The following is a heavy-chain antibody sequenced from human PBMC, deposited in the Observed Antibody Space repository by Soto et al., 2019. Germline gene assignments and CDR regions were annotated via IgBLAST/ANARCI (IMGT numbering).Heavy chain of an antibody. J-gene: IGHJ6*02. CDR3: ARRGYYGDYKRYDSSGYPYYYGMDV. CDR2: IIPIFGTA. V-gene: IGHV1-69*13. D-gene: IGHD3-22*01. CDR1: GGTFSSYA. Sequence: ASVKVSCKASGGTFSSYAISWVRQAPGQGLEWMGGIIPIFGTANYAQRFQGRVTITADESTGTAYMELSSLRSEDTAVYYCARRGYYGDYKRYDSSGYPYYYGMDVWGQGTTVTVSS.